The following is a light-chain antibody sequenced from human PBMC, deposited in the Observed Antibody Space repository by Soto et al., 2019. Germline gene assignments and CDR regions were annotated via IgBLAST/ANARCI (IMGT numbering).Light chain of an antibody. V-gene: IGLV3-21*04. Sequence: SYELTQPPSVSVAPGKTARITCGGNNIGSKSVHWYQQKPGQAPVLVIYYDSDRPSGIPERFSGSNSGNTATLTISRVEAGDEADYYCQVWDSSFYVFGTGTQLTVL. J-gene: IGLJ1*01. CDR2: YDS. CDR3: QVWDSSFYV. CDR1: NIGSKS.